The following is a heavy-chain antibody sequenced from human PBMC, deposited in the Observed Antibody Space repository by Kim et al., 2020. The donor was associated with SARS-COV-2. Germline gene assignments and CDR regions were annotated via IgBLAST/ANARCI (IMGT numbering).Heavy chain of an antibody. J-gene: IGHJ6*02. CDR3: ARAKYSRRWYVYYYYGMDV. Sequence: ASVKVSCKASGYTFTSYAMNWVRQAPGQGLEWMGWINTNTGNPTYAQGFPGRFVFSLDTSVSTAYLQLSSLKAEDTAVYYCARAKYSRRWYVYYYYGMDVWGQGTTVTVSS. V-gene: IGHV7-4-1*02. CDR2: INTNTGNP. D-gene: IGHD6-13*01. CDR1: GYTFTSYA.